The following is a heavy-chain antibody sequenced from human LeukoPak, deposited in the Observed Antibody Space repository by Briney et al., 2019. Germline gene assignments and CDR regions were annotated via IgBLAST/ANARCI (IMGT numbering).Heavy chain of an antibody. CDR1: GGSFGGYY. V-gene: IGHV4-4*09. CDR3: ARVPGGSPGDDAFDI. CDR2: IYSSGTT. D-gene: IGHD1-26*01. Sequence: SETLSLTCAVYGGSFGGYYWSWIRQPPGKGLEWIGYIYSSGTTTYSPSLKSRLIISPDTSKNQFSLKLRSVTAADTAVYFCARVPGGSPGDDAFDIWGQGTMVTVS. J-gene: IGHJ3*02.